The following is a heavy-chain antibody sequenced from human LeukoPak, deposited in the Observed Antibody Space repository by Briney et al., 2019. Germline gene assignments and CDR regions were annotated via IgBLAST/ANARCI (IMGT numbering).Heavy chain of an antibody. CDR1: GYSFTSYW. J-gene: IGHJ4*02. Sequence: GESLKISCKGSGYSFTSYWIGWVRQMPGKGLEWMGIIYPGDSDTRYSPSFQGQVTISADKSISTAYLQWSSLKASDTAMYYCARGGVGNGSGWYVGYWGQGTLVTVSS. CDR3: ARGGVGNGSGWYVGY. D-gene: IGHD6-19*01. V-gene: IGHV5-51*01. CDR2: IYPGDSDT.